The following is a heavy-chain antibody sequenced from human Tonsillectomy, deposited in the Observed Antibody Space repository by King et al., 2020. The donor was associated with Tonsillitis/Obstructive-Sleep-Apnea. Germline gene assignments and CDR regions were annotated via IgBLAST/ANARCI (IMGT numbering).Heavy chain of an antibody. V-gene: IGHV3-9*01. CDR3: AKSLSTYCSYSSCSFDS. Sequence: VQLVESGGGLVQPGRSLRLSCAASGFTFDDYAMHWVRQAPGKGLEWVSGIIWNSGSIGYVDSVKGRFTISRDNSKNSLYLQMNSLRAEDTTLYYSAKSLSTYCSYSSCSFDSWGQGTLVTVSS. J-gene: IGHJ4*02. CDR2: IIWNSGSI. CDR1: GFTFDDYA. D-gene: IGHD2-2*01.